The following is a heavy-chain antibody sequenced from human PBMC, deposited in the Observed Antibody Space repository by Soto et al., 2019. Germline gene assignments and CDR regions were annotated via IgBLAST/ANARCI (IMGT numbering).Heavy chain of an antibody. V-gene: IGHV4-30-2*01. CDR1: DGSISSGGYS. CDR2: IYHSGST. CDR3: ARGDSMSLYI. Sequence: QLQRQESGSGLVKPSQTLSLTCAVSDGSISSGGYSWSWIRQPPGKGLEWIGYIYHSGSTYYNPSLKSRLTISLDRSKNRFSLKLSSVTAADTAVYYCARGDSMSLYIWGQGTLVTVSS. J-gene: IGHJ4*02. D-gene: IGHD2-21*01.